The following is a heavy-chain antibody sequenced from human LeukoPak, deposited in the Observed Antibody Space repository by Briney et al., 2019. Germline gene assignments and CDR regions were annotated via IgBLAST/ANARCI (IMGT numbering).Heavy chain of an antibody. CDR1: GFTFSSYT. D-gene: IGHD7-27*01. CDR2: ITTGDGNT. V-gene: IGHV3-23*01. Sequence: PGGSQRLSCTASGFTFSSYTMTWVRQAPGKGLKRVSTITTGDGNTYYADSVKGRFTVSRDDSKNTLYLQMNSLRAEDTAVYYCAKDGGLWVSAHWGDSWGRGTLVTVSS. CDR3: AKDGGLWVSAHWGDS. J-gene: IGHJ4*02.